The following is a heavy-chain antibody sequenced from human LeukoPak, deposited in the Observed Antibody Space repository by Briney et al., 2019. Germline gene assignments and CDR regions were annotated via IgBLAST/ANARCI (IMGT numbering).Heavy chain of an antibody. Sequence: ASVKVSCKASGYTFTGYYIHWVRQAPGQGPEWMGWINPNSGGTNFAQRFQDRVTMTRDTSISTAYMELSRLTSDDTAVYYCARVLIYSGNLDYWGQGTLVTVSS. J-gene: IGHJ4*02. CDR1: GYTFTGYY. D-gene: IGHD1-26*01. CDR2: INPNSGGT. CDR3: ARVLIYSGNLDY. V-gene: IGHV1-2*02.